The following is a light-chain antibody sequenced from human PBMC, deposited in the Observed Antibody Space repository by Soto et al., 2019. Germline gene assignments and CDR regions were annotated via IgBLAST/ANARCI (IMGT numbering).Light chain of an antibody. J-gene: IGKJ4*01. Sequence: DIQMTQSPSTLSASVGDRVTITCRASQSISKWVGWYKQTRGRAPKLLIFDASSLDSGVPSRFSGSGSETEFTLTISGLQPDDFATYYCHQYHSYPPTFGGGTTVEIK. V-gene: IGKV1-5*01. CDR2: DAS. CDR1: QSISKW. CDR3: HQYHSYPPT.